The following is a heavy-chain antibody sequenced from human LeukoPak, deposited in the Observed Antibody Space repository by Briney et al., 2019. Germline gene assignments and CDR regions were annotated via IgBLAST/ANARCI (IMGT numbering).Heavy chain of an antibody. CDR1: GFTFSSYA. J-gene: IGHJ4*02. CDR2: ISGRGGST. D-gene: IGHD6-19*01. Sequence: PGGSLRLSCAASGFTFSSYAMSWVRQAPGKGLEWVSAISGRGGSTYYADSVKGRFTISRDNSKYTLYLRMNSLRAEDTAVYYCAKDASYSSGWDLFDYWGQGTLVTVSS. V-gene: IGHV3-23*01. CDR3: AKDASYSSGWDLFDY.